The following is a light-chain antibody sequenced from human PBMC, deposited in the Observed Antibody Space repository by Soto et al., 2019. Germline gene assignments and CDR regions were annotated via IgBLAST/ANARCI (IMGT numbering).Light chain of an antibody. CDR3: QSYDSILTSYV. CDR1: SSNIGAGYD. J-gene: IGLJ1*01. Sequence: QSVLTQPPSVSGAPGQRVTISCTGSSSNIGAGYDVHWYQHLPGTAPKLLIYGNSNRPSGVPDRFSGSKSGTSASLAITGLQAEDEADYYCQSYDSILTSYVFGTGTKLTVL. CDR2: GNS. V-gene: IGLV1-40*01.